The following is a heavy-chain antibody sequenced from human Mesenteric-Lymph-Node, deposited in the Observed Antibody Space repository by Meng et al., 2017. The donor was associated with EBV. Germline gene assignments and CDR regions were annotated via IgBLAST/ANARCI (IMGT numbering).Heavy chain of an antibody. D-gene: IGHD1-26*01. V-gene: IGHV4-34*01. CDR2: INHSGST. J-gene: IGHJ4*02. CDR1: GGSFSNHY. CDR3: ARLIVGSLSTFDY. Sequence: QMQLQQWGAGLLKPSETLSLTCAFYGGSFSNHYWSWIRQPPGKGLEWIGEINHSGSTSYNPSLKGRVTISVDTAKNQFSLKMSSVTAADTAVYYCARLIVGSLSTFDYWGQGALVTVSS.